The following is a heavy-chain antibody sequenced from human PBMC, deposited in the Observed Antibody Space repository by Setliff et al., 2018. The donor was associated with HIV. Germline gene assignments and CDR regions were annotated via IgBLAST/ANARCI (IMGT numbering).Heavy chain of an antibody. CDR2: IFYGGSVYGSGRT. CDR3: ARLGYSGSLVGAFDI. Sequence: SETLSLTCTVSGDSISSNNYYWAWIRQSPGKGLEWIGCIFYGGSVYGSGRTFFNPSLKSRVTISVDTSKNQFSLNLTSVTAADTAVYYCARLGYSGSLVGAFDIWGQGTMVTVSS. CDR1: GDSISSNNYY. J-gene: IGHJ3*02. V-gene: IGHV4-39*07. D-gene: IGHD1-26*01.